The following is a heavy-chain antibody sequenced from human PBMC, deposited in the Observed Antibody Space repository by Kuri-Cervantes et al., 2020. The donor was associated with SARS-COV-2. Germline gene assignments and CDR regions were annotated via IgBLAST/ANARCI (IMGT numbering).Heavy chain of an antibody. J-gene: IGHJ3*01. CDR2: IKQDGSEK. CDR3: AKEEEG. Sequence: GESLKISCAASGFTFSSYWMSWVRQAPGKGLEWVANIKQDGSEKYYVDSVKGRFTISRDNSKNSLYLQMNSLRTEDTALYYCAKEEEGWGQGTMVTVSS. V-gene: IGHV3-7*03. CDR1: GFTFSSYW.